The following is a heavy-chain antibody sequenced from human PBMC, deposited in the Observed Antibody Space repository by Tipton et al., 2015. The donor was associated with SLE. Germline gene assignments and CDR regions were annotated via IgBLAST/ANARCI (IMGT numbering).Heavy chain of an antibody. J-gene: IGHJ6*02. CDR3: VRGPKDV. CDR1: GVSINNGYYY. CDR2: IFYSGIT. Sequence: TLSLTCSVSGVSINNGYYYWSWIRQHPGRGLEWIGSIFYSGITYYNPSLKSRLTMSADTSKNQISLKLSSVSAADTAVYYCVRGPKDVWGQGTTVTVSS. V-gene: IGHV4-31*03.